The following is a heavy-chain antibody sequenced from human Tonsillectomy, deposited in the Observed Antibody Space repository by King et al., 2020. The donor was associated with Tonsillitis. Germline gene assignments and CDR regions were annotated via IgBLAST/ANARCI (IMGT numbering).Heavy chain of an antibody. CDR1: GYNFTTHW. Sequence: QLVQSGAEVKKPGESLKISCKSSGYNFTTHWIGWVRQMPGKGLEWMGIIYPGDSDARHSPSFQGQVTISADKSISTAYLPWSSLKASDTAMYYCARTRAAIFGVVILPDAFDIWGQGTLVTVSS. J-gene: IGHJ3*02. CDR3: ARTRAAIFGVVILPDAFDI. D-gene: IGHD3-3*01. CDR2: IYPGDSDA. V-gene: IGHV5-51*03.